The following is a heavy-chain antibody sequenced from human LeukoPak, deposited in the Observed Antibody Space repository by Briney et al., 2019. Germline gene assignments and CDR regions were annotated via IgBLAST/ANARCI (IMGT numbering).Heavy chain of an antibody. CDR2: IYHSGNT. CDR3: ARRKLGYCSSTRCYGGSYYYYYMDV. Sequence: SETLSLTRTVSNYSISTGYCWGWIPQPPGKGLEWIGSIYHSGNTYYNPSLKSRVTTSVDTSKNQLSLKLSSVTAADTAVYYCARRKLGYCSSTRCYGGSYYYYYMDVWGKXXTVXVSS. D-gene: IGHD2-2*01. V-gene: IGHV4-38-2*02. CDR1: NYSISTGYC. J-gene: IGHJ6*03.